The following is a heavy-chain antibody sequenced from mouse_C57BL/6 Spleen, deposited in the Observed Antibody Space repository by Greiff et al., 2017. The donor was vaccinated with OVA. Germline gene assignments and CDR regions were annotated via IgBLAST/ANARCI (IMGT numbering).Heavy chain of an antibody. Sequence: EVQVVESGGGLVKPGGSLKLSCAASGFTFSSYTMSWVRQTPEKRLEWVATISGGGGNTYYPDSVKGRFTISRDNAKNTLYLQMSSLRSEDTALYYCASSNYYAMDYWGQGTSVTVSS. V-gene: IGHV5-9*01. CDR2: ISGGGGNT. CDR3: ASSNYYAMDY. CDR1: GFTFSSYT. J-gene: IGHJ4*01. D-gene: IGHD2-5*01.